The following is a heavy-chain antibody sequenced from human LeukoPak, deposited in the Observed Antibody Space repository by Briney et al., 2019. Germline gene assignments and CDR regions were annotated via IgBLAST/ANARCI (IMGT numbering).Heavy chain of an antibody. CDR3: AKDRAATLRYYYGMDV. D-gene: IGHD3-16*01. CDR2: IKQDGSEK. J-gene: IGHJ6*02. V-gene: IGHV3-7*01. Sequence: PGGSLRLSCAASGFTFSSYWMSWVRQAPGKGLEWVANIKQDGSEKYYVDSVKGRFTISRDNSKNTLYLQMNSLRAEDTAVYYCAKDRAATLRYYYGMDVWGQGTTVTVSS. CDR1: GFTFSSYW.